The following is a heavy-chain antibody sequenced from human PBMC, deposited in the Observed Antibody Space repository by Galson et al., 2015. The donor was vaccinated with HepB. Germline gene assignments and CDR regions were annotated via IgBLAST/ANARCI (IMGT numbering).Heavy chain of an antibody. Sequence: SLRLSCAASGFSFNDYNMHWVRQAPGKGLEWVSLISWDGGRIYYADSVKGRFTISRDNSKNSLYLQMNSLRIEDTALYYCTKDQWIGRYTTGFFDYWGQGTLVTVSS. D-gene: IGHD3-9*01. J-gene: IGHJ4*02. CDR3: TKDQWIGRYTTGFFDY. CDR1: GFSFNDYN. V-gene: IGHV3-43*01. CDR2: ISWDGGRI.